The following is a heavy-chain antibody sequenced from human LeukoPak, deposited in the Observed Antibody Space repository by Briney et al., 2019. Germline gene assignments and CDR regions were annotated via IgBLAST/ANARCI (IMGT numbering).Heavy chain of an antibody. CDR1: GGSFSGYY. V-gene: IGHV4-34*01. J-gene: IGHJ6*03. CDR3: AKDRQEWSYYYYMDV. Sequence: SETLSLTCAVYGGSFSGYYWSWIRQPPGKGLEWIGEINHSGSTNYNPSLKSRVTISVDTSKNQFSLKLSSVTAADTAVYYCAKDRQEWSYYYYMDVWGKGTTVTISS. D-gene: IGHD2-8*01. CDR2: INHSGST.